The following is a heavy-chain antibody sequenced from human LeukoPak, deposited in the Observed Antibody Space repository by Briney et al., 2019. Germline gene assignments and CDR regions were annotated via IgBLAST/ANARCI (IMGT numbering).Heavy chain of an antibody. V-gene: IGHV3-23*01. D-gene: IGHD3-16*01. CDR2: ISGSDDTT. J-gene: IGHJ4*02. CDR1: GFSFSSFG. CDR3: ARKWGLPYEPFDY. Sequence: PGGSLRLSCEASGFSFSSFGMSWVRQAPGKGLEWVSTISGSDDTTQYADSVKGRFTTSRDNSKNTLHLRLDSLRAEDTAIYYCARKWGLPYEPFDYWGQGTLVTVSS.